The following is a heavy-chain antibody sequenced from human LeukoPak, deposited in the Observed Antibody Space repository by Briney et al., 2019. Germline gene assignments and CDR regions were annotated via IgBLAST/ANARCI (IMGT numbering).Heavy chain of an antibody. CDR1: GGTFSNYA. CDR3: ARGTSGWYSEY. J-gene: IGHJ4*02. CDR2: IIPIFVTA. D-gene: IGHD6-19*01. V-gene: IGHV1-69*13. Sequence: SVKVSCKASGGTFSNYAINWVRQGPGQGLEWMGGIIPIFVTAHYSQKFQGRVTITADEPTSTAYMELSSLRSEDTAMYYCARGTSGWYSEYWGQGTLVTVSS.